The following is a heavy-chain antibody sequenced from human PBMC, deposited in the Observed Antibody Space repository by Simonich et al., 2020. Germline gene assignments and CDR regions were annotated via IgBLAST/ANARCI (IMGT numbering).Heavy chain of an antibody. Sequence: EVQLVESGGGLIQPGGSLRLSCAASGFTVSSNYMSWVRQAPGKGLEWVLVIYSGGSTYYADSVKGRFTISRDNSKNTLYLQINSLRAEDTAVYYCARWTATGYYFDYWGQGTLVTVSS. J-gene: IGHJ4*02. D-gene: IGHD1-1*01. V-gene: IGHV3-53*01. CDR2: IYSGGST. CDR3: ARWTATGYYFDY. CDR1: GFTVSSNY.